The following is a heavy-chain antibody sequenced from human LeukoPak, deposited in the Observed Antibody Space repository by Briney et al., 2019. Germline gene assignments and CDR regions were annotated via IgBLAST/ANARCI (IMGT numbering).Heavy chain of an antibody. J-gene: IGHJ5*02. CDR1: GRSISSSSYY. CDR2: IYYSGST. V-gene: IGHV4-39*01. CDR3: ARHRILLALRIGSFNNWFDP. D-gene: IGHD1-7*01. Sequence: AETLSLTCTLSGRSISSSSYYWAWIRQPPGNGLDWFGSIYYSGSTYYNPSLKSRVTISVGTSKNQFSLKLSSVTAADTAVYYCARHRILLALRIGSFNNWFDPWGQGTLVTVSS.